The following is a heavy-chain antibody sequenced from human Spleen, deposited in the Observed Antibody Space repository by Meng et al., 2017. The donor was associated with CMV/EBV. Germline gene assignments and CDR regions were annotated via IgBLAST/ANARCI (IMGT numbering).Heavy chain of an antibody. V-gene: IGHV1-69-2*01. CDR3: ARDRYNWDFDY. CDR1: GSTFIDYY. D-gene: IGHD1-1*01. CDR2: LDPEDGEA. J-gene: IGHJ4*02. Sequence: ISCKFSGSTFIDYYIYWVQQAPGKGLEWIGLLDPEDGEALYIDRFQGRLTMTADTSTDTSYMELRSLRSDDTAVYYCARDRYNWDFDYWGQGTLVPSPQ.